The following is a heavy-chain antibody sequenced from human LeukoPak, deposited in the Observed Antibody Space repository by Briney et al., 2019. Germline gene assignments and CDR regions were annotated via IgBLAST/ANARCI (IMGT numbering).Heavy chain of an antibody. CDR1: GFSFNTYA. Sequence: GGSLRLSCVASGFSFNTYAMSWVRQAPGKGLEWVSAISDGGGSTYYADSVRGRFTLSRDNSKNTLYLQMSSLTAADTAVYYCAKDFDKSGGTCFDYWGQGALVTVSS. D-gene: IGHD6-13*01. J-gene: IGHJ4*02. CDR3: AKDFDKSGGTCFDY. V-gene: IGHV3-23*01. CDR2: ISDGGGST.